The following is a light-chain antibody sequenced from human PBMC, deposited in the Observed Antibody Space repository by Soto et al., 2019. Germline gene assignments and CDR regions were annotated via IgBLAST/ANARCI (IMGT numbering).Light chain of an antibody. Sequence: SALTQPASVSGSPGQSITISCTGTSGDVGYYNLVSWYQQHPGKAPKLMIYEGSKRPSGVSNRFSGSTSGNTASLTISGLQAEDEADYYCCSYADSSTFVVFGGGTKLTVL. J-gene: IGLJ2*01. CDR2: EGS. V-gene: IGLV2-23*01. CDR3: CSYADSSTFVV. CDR1: SGDVGYYNL.